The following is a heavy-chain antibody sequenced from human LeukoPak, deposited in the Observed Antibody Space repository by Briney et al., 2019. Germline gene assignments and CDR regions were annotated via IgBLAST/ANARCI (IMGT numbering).Heavy chain of an antibody. V-gene: IGHV3-48*02. CDR3: ARVDWMIGAFDI. Sequence: GGSLRLSCAASGFTFSTYSMNWVRQAPGKGLEWVSYITSSSSTIYYADSERGRFTISRDNAKNSLYLQMNSLRDEDTAVYYCARVDWMIGAFDIWGQGTMVTVSS. CDR1: GFTFSTYS. J-gene: IGHJ3*02. CDR2: ITSSSSTI. D-gene: IGHD3-22*01.